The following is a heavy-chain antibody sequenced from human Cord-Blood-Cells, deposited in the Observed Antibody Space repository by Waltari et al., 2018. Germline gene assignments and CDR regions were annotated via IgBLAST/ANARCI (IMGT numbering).Heavy chain of an antibody. CDR2: INPYSGGT. V-gene: IGHV1-2*02. CDR1: GYTFTGYY. J-gene: IGHJ4*02. D-gene: IGHD6-19*01. CDR3: ARDGAVAAIYYFDY. Sequence: QVQLVQSGAEVKKPGASVKVSCKASGYTFTGYYMHWVRQAPGQGLEWMGWINPYSGGTNDAQKFQGRVTMTRDTSISTAYMELSRLRSDDTAVYYCARDGAVAAIYYFDYWGQGTLVTVSS.